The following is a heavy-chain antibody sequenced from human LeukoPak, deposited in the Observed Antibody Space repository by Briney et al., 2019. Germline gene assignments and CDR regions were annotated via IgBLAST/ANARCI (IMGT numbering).Heavy chain of an antibody. D-gene: IGHD6-19*01. V-gene: IGHV1-2*02. Sequence: ASVKVSCKASGYTFTGYYMHWVRQAPGQGLEWMGWINPNSGGTNYAQKFQGRVTMTRDTSISTAYMELSRLRSDDTAVYYCARVLIPGLHSSGWWGQGTLVTVSS. CDR1: GYTFTGYY. J-gene: IGHJ4*02. CDR3: ARVLIPGLHSSGW. CDR2: INPNSGGT.